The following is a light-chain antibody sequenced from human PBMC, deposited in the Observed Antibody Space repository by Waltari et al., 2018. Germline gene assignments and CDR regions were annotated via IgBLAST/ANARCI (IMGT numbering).Light chain of an antibody. V-gene: IGKV3-20*01. CDR3: QKYGRLPAT. CDR1: QSVSRT. J-gene: IGKJ1*01. Sequence: EIVLTQSPGTLSLSPGERATLSCRASQSVSRTLAWYRQKPGQAPRLLIYDASTRATGIADRFSGSGSGTDFSLTISRLEPEDFAVYYCQKYGRLPATFGQGTKVEIK. CDR2: DAS.